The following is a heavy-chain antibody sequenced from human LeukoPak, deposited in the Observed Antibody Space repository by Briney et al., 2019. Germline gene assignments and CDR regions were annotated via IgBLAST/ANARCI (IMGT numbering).Heavy chain of an antibody. CDR3: AVAHYDSSGYYSADAFDI. J-gene: IGHJ3*02. CDR1: GFTVSSNY. D-gene: IGHD3-22*01. Sequence: PGGSLRLSCAASGFTVSSNYMSWVRQAPGKGLEWVSVIYSGGSTYYADSVKGRFTISRDNSKNTLYLQMNSLRAEDTAVYYCAVAHYDSSGYYSADAFDIWGQGTMVTVSS. V-gene: IGHV3-66*01. CDR2: IYSGGST.